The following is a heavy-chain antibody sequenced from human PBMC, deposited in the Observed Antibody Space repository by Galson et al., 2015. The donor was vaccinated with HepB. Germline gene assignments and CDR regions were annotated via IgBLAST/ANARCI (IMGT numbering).Heavy chain of an antibody. J-gene: IGHJ6*02. Sequence: QSGAEVKKPGESLRISCKGSGYSFTTNWIGWVRQMPGKGLEWMGIIYPEDSDTRYSPSSQGQVIISADKSTSTAFLQWSSLKASDTAMYYCASLGSSGWDYGMDDCGLGTTVTAS. CDR2: IYPEDSDT. CDR1: GYSFTTNW. D-gene: IGHD6-19*01. CDR3: ASLGSSGWDYGMDD. V-gene: IGHV5-51*03.